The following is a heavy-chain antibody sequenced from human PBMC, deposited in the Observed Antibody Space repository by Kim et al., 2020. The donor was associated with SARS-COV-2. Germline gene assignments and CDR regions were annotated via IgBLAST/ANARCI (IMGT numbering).Heavy chain of an antibody. D-gene: IGHD6-19*01. J-gene: IGHJ6*02. CDR3: AKEPDRLQWLPYFYGLDV. Sequence: GGSLRLSCAASGFDFGDYGMHWVRQAPGKGLEWVAGISWNGRDIGYADSVKGRFTISRANAKNSLYLQMNSLRGEDTALYFCAKEPDRLQWLPYFYGLDVWGQGTTVTVSS. CDR1: GFDFGDYG. V-gene: IGHV3-9*01. CDR2: ISWNGRDI.